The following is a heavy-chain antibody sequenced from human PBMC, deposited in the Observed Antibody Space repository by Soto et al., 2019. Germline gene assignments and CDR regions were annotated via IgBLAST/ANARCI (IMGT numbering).Heavy chain of an antibody. Sequence: SETLSLTCAVSGASISSNDWWRWVRQPPGRGLERRGENYHSGSTYNNPSLRRRVAISVDPSHNLFSLALASVTAADTAVYYYAIPDAGGFHYWGQGALVTVSS. CDR3: AIPDAGGFHY. CDR1: GASISSNDW. D-gene: IGHD2-8*01. J-gene: IGHJ4*01. V-gene: IGHV4-4*02. CDR2: NYHSGST.